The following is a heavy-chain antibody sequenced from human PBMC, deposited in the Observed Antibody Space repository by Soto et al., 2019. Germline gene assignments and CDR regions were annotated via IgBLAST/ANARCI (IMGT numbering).Heavy chain of an antibody. V-gene: IGHV5-51*01. CDR1: GYRFTTYW. CDR2: IYPDDSEI. J-gene: IGHJ6*02. CDR3: ARGALGSGTYYNVVDYYGLDV. D-gene: IGHD3-10*01. Sequence: GESLKISCKGSGYRFTTYWIAWVRQMPGKGLEWMGTIYPDDSEIRYSPSFQGQVTISADKSISTVYLQWSSLKASDAAMYYCARGALGSGTYYNVVDYYGLDVWGQGTTVTVSS.